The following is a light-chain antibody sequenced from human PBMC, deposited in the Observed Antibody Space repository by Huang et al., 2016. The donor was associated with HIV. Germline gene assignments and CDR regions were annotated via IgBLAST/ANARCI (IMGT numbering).Light chain of an antibody. CDR1: QSVNSY. Sequence: EIVLTQSPTTLSLSPGERATLSCRASQSVNSYLAWYQQKPGQAPRLLIYDASNRATGIPARFSGSGSGTDFTPTISSLEPEDFAVYYCQQRSNWPPITFGQGTRLEIK. CDR2: DAS. CDR3: QQRSNWPPIT. V-gene: IGKV3-11*01. J-gene: IGKJ5*01.